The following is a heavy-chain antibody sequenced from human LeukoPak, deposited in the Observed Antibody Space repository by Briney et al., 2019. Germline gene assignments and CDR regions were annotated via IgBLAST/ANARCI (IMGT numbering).Heavy chain of an antibody. J-gene: IGHJ4*02. CDR3: AKDRNSEYFDY. CDR1: GFTFSIYA. CDR2: ISGSGGST. Sequence: GGSLRLSCAASGFTFSIYAMSRVRQAPGKGLEWVSAISGSGGSTYYADSVKGRFTISRDNSKNTLYLQMNSLRAEDTAVYYCAKDRNSEYFDYWGQGTLVTVSS. D-gene: IGHD1-26*01. V-gene: IGHV3-23*01.